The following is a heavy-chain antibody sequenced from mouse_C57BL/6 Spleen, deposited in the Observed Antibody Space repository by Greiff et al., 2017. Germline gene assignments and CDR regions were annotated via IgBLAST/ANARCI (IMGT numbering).Heavy chain of an antibody. J-gene: IGHJ3*01. Sequence: EVQLVESGGGLVKPGGSLKLSCAASGFTFSSYAMSWVRQTPEKRLEWVATISDGGSYTYYPDNVKGRFTISRDNAKNNLYLQMSHLKSEDTAMYYCARRRGYDAWLADWGQGTLVTVSA. CDR2: ISDGGSYT. V-gene: IGHV5-4*01. CDR1: GFTFSSYA. CDR3: ARRRGYDAWLAD. D-gene: IGHD2-2*01.